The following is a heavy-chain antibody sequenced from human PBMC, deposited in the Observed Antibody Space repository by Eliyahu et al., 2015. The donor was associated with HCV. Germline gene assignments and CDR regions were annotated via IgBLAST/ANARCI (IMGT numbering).Heavy chain of an antibody. J-gene: IGHJ3*02. CDR1: GGSFSGYY. Sequence: QVQLQQWGAGLLKPSETLSLTCAVYGGSFSGYYWSWIRQPPGKGLEWIGEINHSGSTNYNPSLKSRVTISVDTSKNHFSLKLSSVTAADTAVYYCATLSPVSNAFDIWGQGTMVTVSS. CDR2: INHSGST. CDR3: ATLSPVSNAFDI. V-gene: IGHV4-34*01.